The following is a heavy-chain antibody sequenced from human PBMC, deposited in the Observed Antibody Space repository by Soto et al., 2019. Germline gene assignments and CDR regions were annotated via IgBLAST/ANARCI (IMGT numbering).Heavy chain of an antibody. Sequence: SETLSLTCAVYGGSFSGYYWTWIRQPPGTGLEWIGEINHSGSTNYNPSLKSRVTISVDTSKNQFSLKLSSVTAADTAVYYCARDMPAATNYYGMDVWGQGTTVTVSS. D-gene: IGHD2-2*01. CDR1: GGSFSGYY. CDR3: ARDMPAATNYYGMDV. CDR2: INHSGST. J-gene: IGHJ6*02. V-gene: IGHV4-34*01.